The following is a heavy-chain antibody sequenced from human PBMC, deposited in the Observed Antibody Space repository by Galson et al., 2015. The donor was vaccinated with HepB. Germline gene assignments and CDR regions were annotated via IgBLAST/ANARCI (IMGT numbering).Heavy chain of an antibody. Sequence: CAISGDSVSSNSAAWNWIRQSPSRGLEWLGRTYYRSKWYNDYAVSVKSRITINPDTSKNQFSLQLNSVTPEDTAVYYCARRIAVAGPYYYYGMDVWGQGTTVTVSS. V-gene: IGHV6-1*01. CDR3: ARRIAVAGPYYYYGMDV. J-gene: IGHJ6*02. D-gene: IGHD6-19*01. CDR1: GDSVSSNSAA. CDR2: TYYRSKWYN.